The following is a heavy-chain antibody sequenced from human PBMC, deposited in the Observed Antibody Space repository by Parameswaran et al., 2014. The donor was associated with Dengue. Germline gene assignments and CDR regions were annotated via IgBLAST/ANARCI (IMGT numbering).Heavy chain of an antibody. J-gene: IGHJ4*02. V-gene: IGHV3-11*01. Sequence: WIRQPPGKGLEWVSYISSSGSTIYYADSVKGRFTISRDNAKNSLYLQMNSLRAEDTAVYYCATFRGSPAVSPVDYWGQGTLVTVSS. CDR2: ISSSGSTI. D-gene: IGHD3-16*01. CDR3: ATFRGSPAVSPVDY.